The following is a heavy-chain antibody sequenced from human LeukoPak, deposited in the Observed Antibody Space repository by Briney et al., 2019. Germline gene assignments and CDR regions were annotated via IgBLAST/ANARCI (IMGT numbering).Heavy chain of an antibody. CDR1: GYTFISYY. CDR3: AREYCSSTSCRGPVVYYYYGMDV. Sequence: ASVKVSCKASGYTFISYYMHWVRQAPGQGPEWMGIINPSGGSTSYAQKFQGRVTMTRDTSTTTVYMELSSLRSEDTAVYYCAREYCSSTSCRGPVVYYYYGMDVWGQGTTVTVSS. CDR2: INPSGGST. D-gene: IGHD2-2*01. V-gene: IGHV1-46*01. J-gene: IGHJ6*02.